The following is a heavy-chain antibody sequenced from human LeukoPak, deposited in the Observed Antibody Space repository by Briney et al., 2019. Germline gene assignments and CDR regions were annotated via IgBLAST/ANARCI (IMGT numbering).Heavy chain of an antibody. CDR1: GYIFTNYW. D-gene: IGHD3-22*01. CDR3: ARGDSSGTTERFQH. V-gene: IGHV5-51*01. J-gene: IGHJ1*01. CDR2: IFPGDSDT. Sequence: GESLKISCKGSGYIFTNYWIAWVRQMLGKGLEWMGIIFPGDSDTRYSPSFQGQVTISADKSINTAYLQWSSLKASDTATYYCARGDSSGTTERFQHWGQGTLVTVSS.